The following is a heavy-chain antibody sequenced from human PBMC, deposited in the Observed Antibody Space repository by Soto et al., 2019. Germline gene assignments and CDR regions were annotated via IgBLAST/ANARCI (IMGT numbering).Heavy chain of an antibody. Sequence: QVQVQESGPGLVKPSETLSLTCTVSGGSISSYYVSWIRQSAGKGLEWIGRIDTSGTTNYNPSLECRVTMSVDASKSQFSLNLSSVTAADTAVYYCARGPRGYVYYHGMDVWGQGTTVTVSS. V-gene: IGHV4-4*07. J-gene: IGHJ6*02. CDR2: IDTSGTT. CDR1: GGSISSYY. CDR3: ARGPRGYVYYHGMDV. D-gene: IGHD3-16*01.